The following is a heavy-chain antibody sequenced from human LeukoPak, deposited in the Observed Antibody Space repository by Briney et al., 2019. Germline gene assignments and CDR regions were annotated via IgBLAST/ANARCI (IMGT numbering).Heavy chain of an antibody. CDR2: MNPSSGNT. V-gene: IGHV1-8*01. D-gene: IGHD4-17*01. Sequence: EASVKVSCKASGYSFTSYDINWVRQATGQGPEWMGWMNPSSGNTGYAQKFQGRVTMTRNTSISTAYMELSSLGSEDTAVYYCARNSVTTRYFEYWGQGILVTVSS. CDR3: ARNSVTTRYFEY. J-gene: IGHJ4*02. CDR1: GYSFTSYD.